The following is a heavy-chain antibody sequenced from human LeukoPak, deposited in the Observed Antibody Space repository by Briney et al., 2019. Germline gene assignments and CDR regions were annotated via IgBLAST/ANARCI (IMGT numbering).Heavy chain of an antibody. V-gene: IGHV3-21*01. Sequence: GGCLRLSCAASGFTFSNYGMNWVRQAPGKGLEWVSSISSSSSYIYYADSVKGRFTISRDSAKNSLYLQMNSLRAEDTAVYYCARDLVGYSYGPWGQGTLVTVSS. J-gene: IGHJ5*02. CDR3: ARDLVGYSYGP. CDR2: ISSSSSYI. D-gene: IGHD5-18*01. CDR1: GFTFSNYG.